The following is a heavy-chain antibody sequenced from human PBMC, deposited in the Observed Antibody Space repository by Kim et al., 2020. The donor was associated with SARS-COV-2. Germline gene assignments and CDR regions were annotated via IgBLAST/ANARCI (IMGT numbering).Heavy chain of an antibody. CDR1: GFTFSSYA. CDR3: ARDHGIAVAGYYYYYGMDV. D-gene: IGHD6-19*01. CDR2: ISYDGSNK. J-gene: IGHJ6*02. Sequence: GGSLRPSCAASGFTFSSYAMHWVRQAPGKGLEWVAVISYDGSNKYYVDSVKGRFTISRDNSKNTLYLQMNSLRAEDMAVYYCARDHGIAVAGYYYYYGMDVWGQGTTVTVSS. V-gene: IGHV3-30*04.